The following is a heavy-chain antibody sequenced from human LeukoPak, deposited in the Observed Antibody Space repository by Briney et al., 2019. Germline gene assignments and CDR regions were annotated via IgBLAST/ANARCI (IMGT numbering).Heavy chain of an antibody. J-gene: IGHJ4*02. D-gene: IGHD5-18*01. CDR2: IRGSGDMT. Sequence: GGSLRLSCATSGFTFTNYAMGWVRQAPGKGLEWVSAIRGSGDMTYYADSVKGRFTVARDNSKTTLYLQMNSLRAEDTAVYYCARARGYSYANEFHLDYWGQGTLVTVSS. CDR3: ARARGYSYANEFHLDY. V-gene: IGHV3-23*01. CDR1: GFTFTNYA.